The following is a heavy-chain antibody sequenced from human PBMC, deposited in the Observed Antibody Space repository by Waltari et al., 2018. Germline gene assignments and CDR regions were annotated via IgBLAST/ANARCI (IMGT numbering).Heavy chain of an antibody. D-gene: IGHD1-7*01. Sequence: QVQLVQSGAEVKKPGASVKVSCKASGYTFTSYAMHWVRQAPGQRLEWMGWINAGNGNTKYSQKFQGRVTITRDTSASTAYMELSSLRSEDTAVYYCAREGITGTTSAFDIWGQGTMVTVSS. CDR3: AREGITGTTSAFDI. V-gene: IGHV1-3*01. CDR2: INAGNGNT. J-gene: IGHJ3*02. CDR1: GYTFTSYA.